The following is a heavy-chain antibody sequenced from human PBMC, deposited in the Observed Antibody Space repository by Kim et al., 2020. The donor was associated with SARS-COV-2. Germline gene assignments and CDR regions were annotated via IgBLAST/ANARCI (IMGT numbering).Heavy chain of an antibody. V-gene: IGHV4-39*01. J-gene: IGHJ4*02. CDR3: ASLHDYYDSSGYYLWFDY. Sequence: KSRGTISVDTSKNQFSLKLSSVTAADTAVYYCASLHDYYDSSGYYLWFDYWGQGTLVTVSS. D-gene: IGHD3-22*01.